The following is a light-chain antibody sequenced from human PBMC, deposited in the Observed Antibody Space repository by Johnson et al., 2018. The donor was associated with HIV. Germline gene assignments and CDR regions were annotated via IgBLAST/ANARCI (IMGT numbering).Light chain of an antibody. J-gene: IGLJ1*01. Sequence: QSVLTQPPSVSAAPGQKVTISCSGSSSNIGNNYVSWYQQLPGTAPNLLIYENNKQPSGIPDRFPGSKSGTSATLGITGLQPGNKADYYCGTWDISLSVYVFGTGTKVTVL. CDR2: ENN. CDR3: GTWDISLSVYV. V-gene: IGLV1-51*02. CDR1: SSNIGNNY.